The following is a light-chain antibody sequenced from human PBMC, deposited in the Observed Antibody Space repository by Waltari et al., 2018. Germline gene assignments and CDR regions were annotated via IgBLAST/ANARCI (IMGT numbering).Light chain of an antibody. V-gene: IGLV1-47*01. J-gene: IGLJ3*02. CDR1: SSNIGSNY. CDR2: RNN. CDR3: AAWDDSLSGWV. Sequence: QSVLTQPPSASGTPGQRVTISCSGSSSNIGSNYVYWHQQLPGTAPKHLIYRNNQRPSGGPARVSGSKSGTSASLAISGRRSEDEADYYCAAWDDSLSGWVFGGGTKLTVL.